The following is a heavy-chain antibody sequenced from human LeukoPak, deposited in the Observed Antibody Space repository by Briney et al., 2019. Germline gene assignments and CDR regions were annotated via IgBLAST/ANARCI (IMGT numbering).Heavy chain of an antibody. V-gene: IGHV4-31*02. D-gene: IGHD5-18*01. CDR2: IYHSGST. J-gene: IGHJ4*02. Sequence: TWVRQHPGKGLEWIGYIYHSGSTYYNPSLKSRVTISVDTSKNQFSLKLSSVTAADTAVYYCASDTAMVNAHYFDYWGQGTLVTVSS. CDR3: ASDTAMVNAHYFDY.